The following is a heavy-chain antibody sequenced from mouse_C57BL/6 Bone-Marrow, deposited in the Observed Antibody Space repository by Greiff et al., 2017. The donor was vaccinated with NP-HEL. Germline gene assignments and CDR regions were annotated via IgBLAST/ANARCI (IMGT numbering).Heavy chain of an antibody. V-gene: IGHV7-3*01. CDR1: GFTFTDYY. Sequence: EVKLMESGGGLVQPGGSLSLSCAASGFTFTDYYMSWVRQPPGKALEWLGFIRNKANGYTTEYSASVKGRFTISRDNSQSILYLQMNALRAEYSATYYCARYTLTGTGYFDVWGTGTTVTVSS. J-gene: IGHJ1*03. CDR2: IRNKANGYTT. D-gene: IGHD4-1*01. CDR3: ARYTLTGTGYFDV.